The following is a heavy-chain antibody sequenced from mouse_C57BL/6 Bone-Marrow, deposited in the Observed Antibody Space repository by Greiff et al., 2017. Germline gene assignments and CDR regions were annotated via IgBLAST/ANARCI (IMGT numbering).Heavy chain of an antibody. Sequence: VQLQQSGPGLVQPSQSLSLTCTVSGFSLTSYGVHWVRQSPGKGLEWLGVIWSGGSTDYNAAFISRLSISKDNSKSQVFFKMNSLQADDTAIYYCASDYDAMDYWCQGTSVNVSS. CDR2: IWSGGST. J-gene: IGHJ4*01. V-gene: IGHV2-2*01. CDR3: ASDYDAMDY. CDR1: GFSLTSYG.